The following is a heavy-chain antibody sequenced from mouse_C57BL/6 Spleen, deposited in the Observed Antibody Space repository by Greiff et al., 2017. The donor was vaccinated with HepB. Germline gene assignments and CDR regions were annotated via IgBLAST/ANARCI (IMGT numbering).Heavy chain of an antibody. CDR3: ARGGGWFAD. CDR2: INPSTGGT. V-gene: IGHV1-42*01. CDR1: GYSFTGYY. Sequence: EVQLQQSGPELVKPGASVKISCKASGYSFTGYYMNWVKQSPEKSLEWIGEINPSTGGTTYNQKFKAKATLTVDKSSSTAYMQLKSLTSEDSAVYYCARGGGWFADWGQGTLVTVSA. J-gene: IGHJ3*01.